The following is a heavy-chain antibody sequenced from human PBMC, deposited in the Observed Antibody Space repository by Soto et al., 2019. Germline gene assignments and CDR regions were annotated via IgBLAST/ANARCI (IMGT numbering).Heavy chain of an antibody. CDR2: IYPGDSDT. CDR3: VREYTSSLTFDY. J-gene: IGHJ4*02. V-gene: IGHV5-51*01. D-gene: IGHD2-2*01. Sequence: GESLKISCEGSGYRFPNYWIGWVRPMPGKGLEWMGFIYPGDSDTKYNPSFQGQVTISVDKSLRTAYLQWSGLKASDTAMYYCVREYTSSLTFDYWGQGTLVTVSS. CDR1: GYRFPNYW.